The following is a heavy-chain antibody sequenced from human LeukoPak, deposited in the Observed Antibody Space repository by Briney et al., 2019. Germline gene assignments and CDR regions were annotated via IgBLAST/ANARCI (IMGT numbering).Heavy chain of an antibody. Sequence: GGSLRLSCAASGFTFSSYAMSWVRQAPGKGLEWVSAISGSGDYTYYADPVKGRFTISRDNSKNTLYLQMNSLRAEDTAVYYCAKDGRGEFYYDSSGFDYWGQGTLVTVSS. CDR1: GFTFSSYA. J-gene: IGHJ4*02. V-gene: IGHV3-23*01. CDR2: ISGSGDYT. D-gene: IGHD3-22*01. CDR3: AKDGRGEFYYDSSGFDY.